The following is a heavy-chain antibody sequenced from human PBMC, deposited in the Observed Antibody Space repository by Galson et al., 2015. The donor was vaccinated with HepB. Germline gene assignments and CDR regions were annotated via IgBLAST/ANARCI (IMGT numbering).Heavy chain of an antibody. D-gene: IGHD3-16*01. CDR2: IFAGGDNP. CDR3: AKGYGYFDY. Sequence: SLRLSCAASGFTFSTFAMTWVRQAPGKGLEWVSVIFAGGDNPYYANPVKGRFTISRDNSKNTLFLHMNNLSAEDTAVYYCAKGYGYFDYWGQGTLVTVSS. V-gene: IGHV3-23*01. CDR1: GFTFSTFA. J-gene: IGHJ4*02.